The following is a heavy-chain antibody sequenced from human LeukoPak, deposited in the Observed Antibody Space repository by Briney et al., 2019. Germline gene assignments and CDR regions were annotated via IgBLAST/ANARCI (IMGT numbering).Heavy chain of an antibody. CDR3: AREDSSGWINWFDP. V-gene: IGHV4-31*03. D-gene: IGHD6-19*01. Sequence: SETLSLTRTVSGGSISSGGYYWSWIRQHPGKGLEWIGYIYYSGSTYYNPSLKSRVTISVDTSKNQFSLKLSSVTAADTAVYYCAREDSSGWINWFDPWGQGTLVTDSS. CDR1: GGSISSGGYY. J-gene: IGHJ5*02. CDR2: IYYSGST.